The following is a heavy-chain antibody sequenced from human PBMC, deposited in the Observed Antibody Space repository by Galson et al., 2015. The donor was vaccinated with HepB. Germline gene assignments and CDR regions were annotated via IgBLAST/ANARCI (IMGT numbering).Heavy chain of an antibody. CDR3: ARGGMYYYDSSGYYYFDY. J-gene: IGHJ4*02. Sequence: SLRLSCAASGFTFSNAWMSWVRQAPGKGLEWVGRIKSKTDGGTTDYAAPVKGRFTISRDDSKNTLYLQMNSLRAEDTAVYYCARGGMYYYDSSGYYYFDYWGQGTLVTVSS. D-gene: IGHD3-22*01. CDR1: GFTFSNAW. CDR2: IKSKTDGGTT. V-gene: IGHV3-15*01.